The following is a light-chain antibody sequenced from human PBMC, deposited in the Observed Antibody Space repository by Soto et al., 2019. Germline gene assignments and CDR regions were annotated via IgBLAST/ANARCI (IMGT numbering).Light chain of an antibody. CDR1: QDVVNY. CDR3: QQSRTTAYT. J-gene: IGKJ2*01. V-gene: IGKV1-39*01. CDR2: AAS. Sequence: DIQMTQSPSTLSASVGDRVTITCRAGQDVVNYLNWYQQKQGKDPRLLIYAASSLQSGVPSRFSGSGSGTTFTLTITDLQPEDVATYYCQQSRTTAYTFAQG.